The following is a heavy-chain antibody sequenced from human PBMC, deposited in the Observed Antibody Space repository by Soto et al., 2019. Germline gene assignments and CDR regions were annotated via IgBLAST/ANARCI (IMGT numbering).Heavy chain of an antibody. CDR1: GDSISSSFW. V-gene: IGHV4-4*02. CDR2: IYHTEST. J-gene: IGHJ4*02. D-gene: IGHD4-17*01. Sequence: PSETLSLTCAVSGDSISSSFWWSWVRQPPGKGLEWIGEIYHTESTVYNPSLKSRVTISVDKSKNQFSLNLDSVTAADTAVYYSARYDFGTFGYWGRGILVTVSS. CDR3: ARYDFGTFGY.